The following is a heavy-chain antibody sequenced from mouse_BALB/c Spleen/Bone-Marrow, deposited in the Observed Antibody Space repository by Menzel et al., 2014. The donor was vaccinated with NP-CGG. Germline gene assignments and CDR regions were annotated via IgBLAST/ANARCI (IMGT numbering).Heavy chain of an antibody. D-gene: IGHD1-1*01. CDR1: GFSLSRYS. V-gene: IGHV2-6-4*01. Sequence: QVQLQQSGPGLVAPSQSLSITCTVSGFSLSRYSIHWVRQPPGEGLEWLGVIWGGGNTDYNSALRSRLSISKDNSKSQVFLKMNSLQTDDTAMYYCARFITTETMDYWGQGTSVTVSS. J-gene: IGHJ4*01. CDR3: ARFITTETMDY. CDR2: IWGGGNT.